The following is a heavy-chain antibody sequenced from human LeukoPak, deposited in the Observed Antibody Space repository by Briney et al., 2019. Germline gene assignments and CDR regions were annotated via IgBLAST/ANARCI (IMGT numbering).Heavy chain of an antibody. Sequence: GGSLRLSCAASGFTFSSYSMNWVRQAPGKGLEWVSSISSSSSYIYYADSVKGRFTISRDNAKNSLYLQMNSLRAEDTAVYYCARGRSSGRDAFDIWGQGTMVTVSS. D-gene: IGHD6-19*01. J-gene: IGHJ3*02. CDR3: ARGRSSGRDAFDI. CDR1: GFTFSSYS. V-gene: IGHV3-21*01. CDR2: ISSSSSYI.